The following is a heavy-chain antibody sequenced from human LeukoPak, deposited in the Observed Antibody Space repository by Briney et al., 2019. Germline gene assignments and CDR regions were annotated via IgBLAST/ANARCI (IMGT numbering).Heavy chain of an antibody. CDR2: ISSSSSTI. CDR1: GFTFSSYN. D-gene: IGHD1-26*01. CDR3: ASDYSGNYFNAFDI. V-gene: IGHV3-48*01. Sequence: GGSLRLSCAASGFTFSSYNMNWVRQAPGKGLEWVSYISSSSSTIYYADSVKGRFTISRDNAKNSPYLQMNSLRAVDTAVYYCASDYSGNYFNAFDIWGQGTMVTVSS. J-gene: IGHJ3*02.